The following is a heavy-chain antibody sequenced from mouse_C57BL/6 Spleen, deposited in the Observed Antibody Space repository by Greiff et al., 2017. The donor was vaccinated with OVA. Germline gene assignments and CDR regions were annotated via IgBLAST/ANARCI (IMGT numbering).Heavy chain of an antibody. CDR2: INPNNGGT. CDR1: GYTFTDYN. J-gene: IGHJ1*03. CDR3: ARGGYGSKGGYFDV. V-gene: IGHV1-18*01. Sequence: DVQLQESGPELVKPGASVKIPCKASGYTFTDYNMDWVKQSHGKSLEWIGDINPNNGGTIYNQKFKGKATLTVDKSSSTAYMELRSLTSEDTAVYYCARGGYGSKGGYFDVWGTGTTVTVSS. D-gene: IGHD1-1*01.